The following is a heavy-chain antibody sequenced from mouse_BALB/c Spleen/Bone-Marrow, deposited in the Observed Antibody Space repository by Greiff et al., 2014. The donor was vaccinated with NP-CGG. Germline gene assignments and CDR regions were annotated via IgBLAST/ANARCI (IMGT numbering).Heavy chain of an antibody. V-gene: IGHV5-9-2*01. Sequence: LKQSGGGLVKPGGSLKLSCAASGFTFSSYGMSWVRQTPEKRLEWVATISGGGSYTYYPDSVKGRFTISRDNAKNNLYLQMSSLRSEDTALYYCARQNGNYGYYYAMDYWGQGTSVTVSS. CDR2: ISGGGSYT. J-gene: IGHJ4*01. CDR3: ARQNGNYGYYYAMDY. D-gene: IGHD2-1*01. CDR1: GFTFSSYG.